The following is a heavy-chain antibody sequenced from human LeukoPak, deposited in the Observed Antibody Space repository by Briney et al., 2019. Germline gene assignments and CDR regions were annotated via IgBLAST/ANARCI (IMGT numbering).Heavy chain of an antibody. CDR1: GYTFTGYY. CDR3: ASSFVVPAADDLDY. Sequence: ASVKVSCKXSGYTFTGYYMHWVRQAPGQGLEWMGRINPNSGGTNYAQKFQGRVTMTRDTSISTAYMELSRLRSDDTAVYYCASSFVVPAADDLDYWGQGTLVTVSS. V-gene: IGHV1-2*06. J-gene: IGHJ4*02. CDR2: INPNSGGT. D-gene: IGHD2-2*01.